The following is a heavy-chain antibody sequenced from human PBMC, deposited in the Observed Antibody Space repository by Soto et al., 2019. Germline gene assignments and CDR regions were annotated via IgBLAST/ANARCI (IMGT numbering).Heavy chain of an antibody. CDR1: GYPFSSNG. J-gene: IGHJ3*02. D-gene: IGHD1-26*01. CDR2: IGVYSGST. Sequence: QAQLVQSGVEVKKPGASVKVSCKASGYPFSSNGISWVRQAPGRGLEWMGWIGVYSGSTNYAQKFQGRVSMTTDTSTSTAYMELRSPRSDDTAVYFCAREGGPTTADAFDIWGQGTMVVVST. CDR3: AREGGPTTADAFDI. V-gene: IGHV1-18*04.